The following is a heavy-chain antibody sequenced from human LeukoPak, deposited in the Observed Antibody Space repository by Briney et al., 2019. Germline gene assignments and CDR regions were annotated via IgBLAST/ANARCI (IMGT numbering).Heavy chain of an antibody. Sequence: PSETLSLTCTVFGGSISSSSYYWGWIRQPPGKGLEWIGSLYYSASTYYNPSLKSRVTISLDTSKNQFSLRLSSVTAADTALYYCASTYYDVLTTLHNWGQGTLVTVS. V-gene: IGHV4-39*01. CDR2: LYYSAST. D-gene: IGHD3-9*01. J-gene: IGHJ4*02. CDR3: ASTYYDVLTTLHN. CDR1: GGSISSSSYY.